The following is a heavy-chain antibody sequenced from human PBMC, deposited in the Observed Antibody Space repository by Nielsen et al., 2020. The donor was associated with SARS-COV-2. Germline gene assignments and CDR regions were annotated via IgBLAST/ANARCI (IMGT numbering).Heavy chain of an antibody. CDR1: GYSLTEIS. CDR2: FDPEDGET. V-gene: IGHV1-24*01. CDR3: ASSGPIYIYDSRGYFRFDY. J-gene: IGHJ4*02. Sequence: ASVKVSCKVSGYSLTEISFHWVRQAPGKGLEWMGGFDPEDGETISAQKFQDRISMTEDTSTDTAYMELRSLRSEDTAVYYCASSGPIYIYDSRGYFRFDYWGQGTLVTVSS. D-gene: IGHD3-22*01.